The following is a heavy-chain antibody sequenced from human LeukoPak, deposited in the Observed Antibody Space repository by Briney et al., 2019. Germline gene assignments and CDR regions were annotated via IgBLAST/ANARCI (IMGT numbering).Heavy chain of an antibody. D-gene: IGHD3-3*01. CDR2: INPNSGGT. J-gene: IGHJ6*04. CDR1: GYTFTGYY. V-gene: IGHV1-2*02. CDR3: ARDSAYDFCKALPPDV. Sequence: ASVKVSCKASGYTFTGYYMHWVRQAPEQGLEWMGWINPNSGGTNYAQKFQGRVTMTRDTSISTAYMELSRLRSDDTAVYYCARDSAYDFCKALPPDVWGKGTTVTVSS.